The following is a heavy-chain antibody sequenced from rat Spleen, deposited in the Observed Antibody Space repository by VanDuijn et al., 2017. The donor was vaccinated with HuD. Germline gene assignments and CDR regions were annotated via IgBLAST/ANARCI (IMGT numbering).Heavy chain of an antibody. CDR3: TRVVLGAWGAWYFDF. D-gene: IGHD4-1*01. Sequence: QVQLKESGPGLVQPSQTLSLTCTVSGFSLMDYSVHWVRQPPGKGLEWMGRMKYDGDTYYNSALKSRLSISRDTSKSQVFLKMNSLQTEDTAIYYCTRVVLGAWGAWYFDFWGPGTMVTVSS. CDR1: GFSLMDYS. J-gene: IGHJ1*01. V-gene: IGHV2S30*01. CDR2: MKYDGDT.